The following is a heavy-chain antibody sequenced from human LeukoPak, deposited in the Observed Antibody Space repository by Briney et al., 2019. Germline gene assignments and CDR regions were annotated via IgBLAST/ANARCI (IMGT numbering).Heavy chain of an antibody. V-gene: IGHV1-46*01. CDR3: ARENPAAVPFDY. J-gene: IGHJ4*02. D-gene: IGHD6-13*01. Sequence: ASVKVSCKASGYTFTSYYMHWVRQAPGQGLEWMGIINPSGGSTSYAQKFQGIVTMTRDTSTSTVYMELSSLRSEDTAVYYCARENPAAVPFDYWGQGTLVTVSS. CDR2: INPSGGST. CDR1: GYTFTSYY.